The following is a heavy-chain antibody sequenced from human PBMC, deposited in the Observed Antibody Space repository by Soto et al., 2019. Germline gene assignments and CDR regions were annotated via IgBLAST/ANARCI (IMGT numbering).Heavy chain of an antibody. D-gene: IGHD4-17*01. CDR2: ISSSSSYI. Sequence: GESLKISCAASGFTFSSYSMNWVRQAPGKGLEWVSSISSSSSYIYYADSVKGRFTISRDNAKNSLYLQMNSLRAEDTAVYYWARDRGESENYYGMDVWGQGTMVTVSS. CDR3: ARDRGESENYYGMDV. V-gene: IGHV3-21*01. CDR1: GFTFSSYS. J-gene: IGHJ6*02.